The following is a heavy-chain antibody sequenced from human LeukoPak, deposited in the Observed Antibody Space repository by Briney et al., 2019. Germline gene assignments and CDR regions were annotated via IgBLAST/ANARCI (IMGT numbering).Heavy chain of an antibody. D-gene: IGHD3-9*01. CDR1: GFIFSNYA. V-gene: IGHV3-23*02. CDR2: ISGSGEST. Sequence: GGSLRLSCAASGFIFSNYAITWIRQAPGKGLEWVSEISGSGESTYYGDSVKGRFTISRDNSKNTLYLQMNSLRAGDTAIYHCAREDWDFDYWGQGTLVTVSS. J-gene: IGHJ4*02. CDR3: AREDWDFDY.